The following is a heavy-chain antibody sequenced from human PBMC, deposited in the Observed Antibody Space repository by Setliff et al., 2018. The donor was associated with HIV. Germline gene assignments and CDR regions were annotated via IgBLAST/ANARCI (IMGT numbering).Heavy chain of an antibody. CDR3: ARCYYNFWSGYPLDYMDV. Sequence: SETLSLTCSVSGGSISGYYWNWVRQPPGKGLEWIGSIYYSGSTYYNPSLKSRVTISVDTSKNQFSLKLSSATAADTAVYYCARCYYNFWSGYPLDYMDVWGKGTTVTVSS. CDR1: GGSISGYY. D-gene: IGHD3-3*01. V-gene: IGHV4-59*05. CDR2: IYYSGST. J-gene: IGHJ6*03.